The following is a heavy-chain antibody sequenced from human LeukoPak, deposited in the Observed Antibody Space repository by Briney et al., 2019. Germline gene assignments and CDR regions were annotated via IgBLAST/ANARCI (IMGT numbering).Heavy chain of an antibody. D-gene: IGHD2-15*01. Sequence: PGGSLRLSCAASGFTFSRSWMHWVRQGPGKGLMWVSRINLDGDYTSYADSVKGRFTISRDNAKNTLHLQMNSLRAEDTAVYYCAREYCSGGSCGWFDPWGQGTLVTVSS. V-gene: IGHV3-74*01. CDR2: INLDGDYT. J-gene: IGHJ5*02. CDR1: GFTFSRSW. CDR3: AREYCSGGSCGWFDP.